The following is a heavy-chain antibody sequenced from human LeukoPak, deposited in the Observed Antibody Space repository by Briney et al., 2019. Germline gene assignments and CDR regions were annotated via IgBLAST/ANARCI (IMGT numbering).Heavy chain of an antibody. CDR3: ARMYGYTYGPDY. CDR1: GGSISGYY. J-gene: IGHJ4*02. V-gene: IGHV4-59*01. Sequence: SETLSLTCTVSGGSISGYYWNWIRQPPGKGLEWIGHVYYSGSTNYSPSLKSRVTISVDTSKNQFSLNLTSVTAADTAVYYCARMYGYTYGPDYWGQGTLVTVSS. CDR2: VYYSGST. D-gene: IGHD5-12*01.